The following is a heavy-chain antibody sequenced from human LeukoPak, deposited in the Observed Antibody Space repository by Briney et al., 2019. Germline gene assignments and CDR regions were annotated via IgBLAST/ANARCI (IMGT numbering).Heavy chain of an antibody. CDR1: GFIFSTYG. J-gene: IGHJ4*02. D-gene: IGHD2-2*01. Sequence: GGSLRLSCAASGFIFSTYGMHWVRQAPGKGLEWVAVISDDGDNKDYADSVKGRFTISRDNSKNTLYLQMNSLRAEDTAVYYCARARVVVPAAMPLYWGQGTLVTVSS. CDR2: ISDDGDNK. CDR3: ARARVVVPAAMPLY. V-gene: IGHV3-30*03.